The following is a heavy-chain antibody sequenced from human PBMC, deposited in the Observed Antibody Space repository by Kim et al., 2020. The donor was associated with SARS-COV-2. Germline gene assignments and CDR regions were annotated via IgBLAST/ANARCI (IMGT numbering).Heavy chain of an antibody. CDR2: ISSSSSYI. V-gene: IGHV3-21*01. Sequence: GGSLRLSCAASGFTFSSYSMNWVRQAPGKGLEWVSSISSSSSYIYYADSVKGRFTISRDNAKNSLYLQMNSLRAEDTAVYYCASLLRLGYYYGMDVWGQGTTVTVSS. J-gene: IGHJ6*02. D-gene: IGHD3-16*01. CDR1: GFTFSSYS. CDR3: ASLLRLGYYYGMDV.